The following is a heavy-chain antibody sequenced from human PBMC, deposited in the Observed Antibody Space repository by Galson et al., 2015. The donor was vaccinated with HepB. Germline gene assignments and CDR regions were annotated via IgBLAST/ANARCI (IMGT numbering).Heavy chain of an antibody. J-gene: IGHJ4*02. V-gene: IGHV1-69*13. CDR2: VIPIFGTA. CDR1: GYTFTSYA. D-gene: IGHD3-10*01. Sequence: SVKVSCKASGYTFTSYAMHWVRQAPRQGLEWMGGVIPIFGTANYAQKFQGRVTITADESTSTAYMELSSLRSEDTAVYYCARDPRELRALDYWGQGTLVTVSS. CDR3: ARDPRELRALDY.